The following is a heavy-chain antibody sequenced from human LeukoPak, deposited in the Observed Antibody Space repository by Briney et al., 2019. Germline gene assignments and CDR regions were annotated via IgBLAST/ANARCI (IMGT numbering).Heavy chain of an antibody. Sequence: GGSLRLSCAASGFTVSSNYMSWVRQAPGKGLEWVSVIYSGGSTYYADSVKGRFTISRDNSKNTLYLQMNSLRAEDTAVYYCARDLDGGSGMDVWGQGTTVAVSS. CDR1: GFTVSSNY. D-gene: IGHD2-15*01. CDR2: IYSGGST. V-gene: IGHV3-66*01. CDR3: ARDLDGGSGMDV. J-gene: IGHJ6*02.